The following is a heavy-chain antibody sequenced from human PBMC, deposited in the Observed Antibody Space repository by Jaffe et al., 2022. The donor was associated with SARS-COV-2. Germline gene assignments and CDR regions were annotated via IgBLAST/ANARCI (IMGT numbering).Heavy chain of an antibody. CDR1: GFTFDDYA. CDR2: ISWNSGSI. CDR3: AKDSDPLIAAAGTTTNYYYYYMDV. J-gene: IGHJ6*03. D-gene: IGHD6-13*01. Sequence: EVQLVESGGGLVQPGRSLRLSCAASGFTFDDYAMHWVRQAPGKGLEWVSGISWNSGSIGYADSVKGRFTISRDNAKNSLYLQINSLRAEDTALYYCAKDSDPLIAAAGTTTNYYYYYMDVWGKGTTVTVSS. V-gene: IGHV3-9*01.